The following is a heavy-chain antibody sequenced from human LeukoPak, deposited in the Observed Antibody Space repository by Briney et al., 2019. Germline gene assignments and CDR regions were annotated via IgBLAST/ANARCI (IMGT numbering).Heavy chain of an antibody. CDR1: GFTFSSYG. J-gene: IGHJ6*03. CDR2: IRYDGNNK. V-gene: IGHV3-30*02. CDR3: ARAPRVPREIPVNDSTYMDV. Sequence: GGSLRLSCAASGFTFSSYGMHWVRQAPGKGLEWVAFIRYDGNNKYYADSVKGRFTISRDNSKNTLFLQMNSLRAGDTAVYYCARAPRVPREIPVNDSTYMDVWGKGTTVTISS. D-gene: IGHD5/OR15-5a*01.